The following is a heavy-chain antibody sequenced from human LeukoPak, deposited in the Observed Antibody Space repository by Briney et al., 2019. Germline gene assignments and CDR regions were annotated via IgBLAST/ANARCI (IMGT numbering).Heavy chain of an antibody. Sequence: ASVKVSCKASGYTFTSYAMHWVRQAPGQRLEWMGWINAGNGNTKYSQKFQGRVTITRDTSASTAYMELSSLRSEDTAVYYCAGYDYGADFFDSWGQGTLVTVSS. CDR1: GYTFTSYA. CDR2: INAGNGNT. D-gene: IGHD4-17*01. V-gene: IGHV1-3*01. CDR3: AGYDYGADFFDS. J-gene: IGHJ5*01.